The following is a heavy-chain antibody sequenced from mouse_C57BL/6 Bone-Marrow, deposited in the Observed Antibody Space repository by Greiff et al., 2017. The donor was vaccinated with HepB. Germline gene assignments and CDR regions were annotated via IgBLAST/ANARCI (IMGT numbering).Heavy chain of an antibody. J-gene: IGHJ1*03. CDR3: ARFYYGNYFYWYFDV. CDR2: INSDGGST. D-gene: IGHD2-1*01. V-gene: IGHV5-2*01. Sequence: EVKVVESGGGLVQPGESLKLSCESNEYEFPSHDMSWVRKTPEKRLELVAAINSDGGSTSYPDTMERRFIISRDNTKKTLYLQMSSLRSEDTALYYCARFYYGNYFYWYFDVWGTGTTVTVSS. CDR1: EYEFPSHD.